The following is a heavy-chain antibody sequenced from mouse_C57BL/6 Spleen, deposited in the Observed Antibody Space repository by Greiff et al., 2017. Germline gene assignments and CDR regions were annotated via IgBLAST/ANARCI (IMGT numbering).Heavy chain of an antibody. Sequence: VQLQQSGPELVKPGASVKISCKASGYSFTGYYMNWVKQSPEKSLEWIGEINPSTGGTTYNQKFKAKATLTVDKSSSTAYMQLKSLTSEDSAVYYCARIYYGSSQGAMDYWGQGTSVTVSS. D-gene: IGHD1-1*01. J-gene: IGHJ4*01. CDR2: INPSTGGT. CDR3: ARIYYGSSQGAMDY. CDR1: GYSFTGYY. V-gene: IGHV1-42*01.